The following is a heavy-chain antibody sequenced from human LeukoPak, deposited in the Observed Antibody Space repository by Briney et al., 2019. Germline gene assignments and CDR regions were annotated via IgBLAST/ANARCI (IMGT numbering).Heavy chain of an antibody. V-gene: IGHV3-23*01. CDR2: ISGSGGST. CDR3: AKPYDDFLERFDY. D-gene: IGHD3/OR15-3a*01. J-gene: IGHJ4*02. Sequence: GSLRLSCAASGFTFSSYAMSWVRQASGKGLEWVSAISGSGGSTYYADSVKGRFTISRDNSKNTLYLQMDSLRAEDTAVYYCAKPYDDFLERFDYWGQGTLVTVSS. CDR1: GFTFSSYA.